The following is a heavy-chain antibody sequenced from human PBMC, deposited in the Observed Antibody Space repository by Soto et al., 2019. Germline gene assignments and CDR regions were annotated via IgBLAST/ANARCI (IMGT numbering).Heavy chain of an antibody. CDR1: GYTLTELS. Sequence: ASVKVSCKVSGYTLTELSMHWVRQAPGKGLEWMGGFDPEDGETIYAQKFQGRVTMTEDTSTDTAYMELSSLRSEDTAVYYCATVRDYGDYAWFDPWGQGTLVTVSS. V-gene: IGHV1-24*01. CDR3: ATVRDYGDYAWFDP. CDR2: FDPEDGET. J-gene: IGHJ5*02. D-gene: IGHD4-17*01.